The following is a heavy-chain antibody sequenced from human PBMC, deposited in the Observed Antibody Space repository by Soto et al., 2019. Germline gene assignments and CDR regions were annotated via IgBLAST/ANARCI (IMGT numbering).Heavy chain of an antibody. CDR2: IYYSGST. V-gene: IGHV4-39*01. CDR1: GGSISSSSYY. CDR3: ALQDIVVVVAASAAFDI. J-gene: IGHJ3*02. Sequence: SETLSLTCTVSGGSISSSSYYWGWIRQPPGKGLEWIGSIYYSGSTYYNPSLKSRVTISVDTSKNQFSLKLSSVTAADTAVYYCALQDIVVVVAASAAFDIWGQGTMVTVSS. D-gene: IGHD2-15*01.